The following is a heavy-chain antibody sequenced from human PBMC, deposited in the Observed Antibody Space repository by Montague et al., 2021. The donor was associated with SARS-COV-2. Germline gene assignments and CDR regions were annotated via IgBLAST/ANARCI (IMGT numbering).Heavy chain of an antibody. D-gene: IGHD2-21*02. V-gene: IGHV4-34*01. J-gene: IGHJ6*02. CDR3: ARGSWHIVVVTAIRDGYYGMDV. CDR1: GGSFSGYY. Sequence: SETLSLTCAVYGGSFSGYYWSWIRQPPGKGLEWIGEINHSGSTNYNPSLKSRVTISVDTFKNQFSLKLSSVTAADTAVYYCARGSWHIVVVTAIRDGYYGMDVWGQGTTVTVSS. CDR2: INHSGST.